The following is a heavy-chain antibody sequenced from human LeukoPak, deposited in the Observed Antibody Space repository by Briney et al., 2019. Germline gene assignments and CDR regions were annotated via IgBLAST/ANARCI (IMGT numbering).Heavy chain of an antibody. CDR2: INPSGGNT. J-gene: IGHJ3*02. Sequence: GASVKVSCKTSGYTFSNYYMHWVRQAPGQGLEWMGIINPSGGNTNYAQNFQGRVTMTRDTSTSTVYMELSSLRSEDTAVYYCARASYGGTLMESDAFDIWGQGTMVTVSS. V-gene: IGHV1-46*01. CDR3: ARASYGGTLMESDAFDI. CDR1: GYTFSNYY. D-gene: IGHD4-23*01.